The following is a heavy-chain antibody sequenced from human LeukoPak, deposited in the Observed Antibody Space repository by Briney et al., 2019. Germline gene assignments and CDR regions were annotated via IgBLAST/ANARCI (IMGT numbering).Heavy chain of an antibody. V-gene: IGHV3-48*03. CDR2: ISSSGSTI. CDR3: ATRRGYY. J-gene: IGHJ4*02. Sequence: GGSLRLSCAASGFTFSNYEMNWVRQAPGKGLEWVSHISSSGSTINYADSVKGRFTISRDNSKKSLHLQMNSLRVEDTAVYYCATRRGYYWGQGTLVTVSS. CDR1: GFTFSNYE.